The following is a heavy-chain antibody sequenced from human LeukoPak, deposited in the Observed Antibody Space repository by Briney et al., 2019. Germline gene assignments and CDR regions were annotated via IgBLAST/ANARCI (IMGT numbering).Heavy chain of an antibody. D-gene: IGHD6-19*01. Sequence: PSGGSLRLSCGASGFTFSSFWMHWVRQAPEKGLVWVSRIDADGSTNYADSVKGRFSISRDNAKNTLYLQMNSLRVEDTAVYYCARGPKSRYSSGLDYWGQGTLVTVSS. CDR1: GFTFSSFW. V-gene: IGHV3-74*01. CDR3: ARGPKSRYSSGLDY. J-gene: IGHJ4*02. CDR2: IDADGST.